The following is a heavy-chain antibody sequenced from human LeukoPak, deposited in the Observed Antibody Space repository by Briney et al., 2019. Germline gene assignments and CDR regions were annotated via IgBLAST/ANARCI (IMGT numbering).Heavy chain of an antibody. Sequence: SETLSLTCTVSGGSISSYYWSWIRQPPGKGPEWIGYIYYSGSTNYNPSLKSRVTISVDTSENQFSLKLSSVTAADTAVYYCARVVDIAMMDWGQGTLVTVSS. CDR2: IYYSGST. V-gene: IGHV4-59*01. CDR1: GGSISSYY. J-gene: IGHJ4*02. D-gene: IGHD5-18*01. CDR3: ARVVDIAMMD.